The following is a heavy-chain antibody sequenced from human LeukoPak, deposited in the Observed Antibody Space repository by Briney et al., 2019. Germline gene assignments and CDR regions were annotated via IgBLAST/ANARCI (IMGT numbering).Heavy chain of an antibody. CDR3: ARDTYRFFDL. V-gene: IGHV3-7*01. CDR1: GFTFSSYW. CDR2: IKEGGSDI. J-gene: IGHJ2*01. Sequence: PGGSLRLSCAASGFTFSSYWMGWVRQAPGKGLEWVADIKEGGSDIYSVDSVKGRFTISRDNAKNSLYLQMNSLRAEDTAVYYCARDTYRFFDLWGRGTLVTVSS.